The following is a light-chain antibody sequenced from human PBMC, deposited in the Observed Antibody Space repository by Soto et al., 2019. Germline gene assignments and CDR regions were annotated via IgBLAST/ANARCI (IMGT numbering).Light chain of an antibody. V-gene: IGKV1-39*01. J-gene: IGKJ4*01. CDR2: DVS. CDR1: QSITTW. Sequence: DIQMTQSPSTLSGSLGDRVTITCRAGQSITTWLDWYQQRPGKAPKLLIYDVSSLQSGVPSRFSGSGSGTDFTLTINILKPEDFATYYCQQTYSTPLTFGGGTKWIS. CDR3: QQTYSTPLT.